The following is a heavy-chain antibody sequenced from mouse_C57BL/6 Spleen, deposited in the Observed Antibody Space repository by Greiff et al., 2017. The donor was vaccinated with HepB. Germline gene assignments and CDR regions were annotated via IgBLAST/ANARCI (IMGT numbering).Heavy chain of an antibody. CDR3: TTGLRGFAY. V-gene: IGHV14-4*01. CDR2: IDPENGDT. CDR1: GFNIKDDY. D-gene: IGHD1-1*01. Sequence: VQLQQSGAELVRPGASVKLSCTASGFNIKDDYMHWVKQRPEQGLEWIGWIDPENGDTEYASKFQGKATITADTSSNTAYLQLSSLTSEDPAVYYCTTGLRGFAYWGQGTLVTVSA. J-gene: IGHJ3*01.